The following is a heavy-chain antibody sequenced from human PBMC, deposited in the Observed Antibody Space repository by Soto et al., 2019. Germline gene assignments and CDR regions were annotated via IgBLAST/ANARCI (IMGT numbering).Heavy chain of an antibody. J-gene: IGHJ6*02. Sequence: GESLKISYKGSGDSFTSYWISWVRQIHGKGLEWMGRIDPSDSYTNYSPSFQGHVTISADKYISTAYLQWSGLKASDTDMYYCAAFPYGSGSTYFYYGMDVWGQGTTVTVSS. CDR2: IDPSDSYT. CDR1: GDSFTSYW. D-gene: IGHD3-10*01. V-gene: IGHV5-10-1*01. CDR3: AAFPYGSGSTYFYYGMDV.